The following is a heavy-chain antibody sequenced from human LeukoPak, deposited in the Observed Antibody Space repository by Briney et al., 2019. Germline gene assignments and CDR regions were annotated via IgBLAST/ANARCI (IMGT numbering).Heavy chain of an antibody. J-gene: IGHJ4*02. Sequence: PGGSLRLSCAASGFTFSSYGMHWVRQAPGKGLEWVAFIRYDGSNKYYADSVTGRFTISRDNSKSTLYLQMNSLRAEDTAVYYCARDNFAEMATTNFDYWGQGTMVTVSS. CDR3: ARDNFAEMATTNFDY. CDR1: GFTFSSYG. V-gene: IGHV3-30*02. CDR2: IRYDGSNK. D-gene: IGHD5-24*01.